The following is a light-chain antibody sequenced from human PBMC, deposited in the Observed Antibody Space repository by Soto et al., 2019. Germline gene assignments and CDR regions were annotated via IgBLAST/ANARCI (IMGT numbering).Light chain of an antibody. V-gene: IGKV1-39*01. CDR3: QQSFNLPRT. Sequence: DIQMTQSPSSLSASVGETITITCRACQSISSSLNWFQHSPGQPPKLLLFAASNLHAGVPPRFSGSGSGTSFSLTIRSLQPEDFATYYCQQSFNLPRTFGPGTKVDIK. CDR2: AAS. J-gene: IGKJ1*01. CDR1: QSISSS.